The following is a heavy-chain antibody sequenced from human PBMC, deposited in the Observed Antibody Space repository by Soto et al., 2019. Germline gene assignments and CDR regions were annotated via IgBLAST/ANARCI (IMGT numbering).Heavy chain of an antibody. V-gene: IGHV3-33*01. J-gene: IGHJ6*02. D-gene: IGHD1-26*01. CDR3: ARDGQSNSHHSMDV. Sequence: GGSLRLSCPASGFTFRNPGIHWARQAPGKGLEWVAFIWYDGSNKYYGDSVRGRFTISRDNSKNTLYLQMNSLRAEDTAVYYCARDGQSNSHHSMDVWGQGTTVTVSS. CDR1: GFTFRNPG. CDR2: IWYDGSNK.